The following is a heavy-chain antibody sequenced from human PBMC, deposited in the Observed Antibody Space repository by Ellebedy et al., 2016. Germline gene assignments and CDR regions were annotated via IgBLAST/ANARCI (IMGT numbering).Heavy chain of an antibody. CDR2: IKEDGSDK. V-gene: IGHV3-7*04. CDR3: VRSHGSGWPHFTPVEY. Sequence: GGSLRLSCAASGFTFSNYCMNWVRQAPGKGLEWVANIKEDGSDKYYVDSVKGRFTISRDNAKNSLYLQMNSLRAEDTAVYCCVRSHGSGWPHFTPVEYWGQGTLVTVSS. J-gene: IGHJ4*02. CDR1: GFTFSNYC. D-gene: IGHD6-19*01.